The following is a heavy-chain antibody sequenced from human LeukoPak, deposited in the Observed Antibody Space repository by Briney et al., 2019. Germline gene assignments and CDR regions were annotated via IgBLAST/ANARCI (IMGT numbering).Heavy chain of an antibody. V-gene: IGHV4-30-4*01. D-gene: IGHD3-3*01. Sequence: SQTLSLTCTVSGGSISSGDSYWSWIRQPPGKGLEWIGYNYYSGSTYYNPSLKSRVTISVDTSKNQFSLKLSSVTAADTAVYYCARERIRPDDYYYYYYGMDVWGQGTTVTVSS. CDR3: ARERIRPDDYYYYYYGMDV. CDR1: GGSISSGDSY. J-gene: IGHJ6*02. CDR2: NYYSGST.